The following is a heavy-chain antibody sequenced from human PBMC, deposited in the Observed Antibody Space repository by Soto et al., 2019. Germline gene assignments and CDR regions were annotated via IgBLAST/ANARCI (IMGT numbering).Heavy chain of an antibody. J-gene: IGHJ4*02. V-gene: IGHV3-23*01. D-gene: IGHD2-2*01. CDR1: GFTFSSYA. Sequence: GGSLRLSCAASGFTFSSYAMSWVRQAPGKGLEWVSAISGSGGSTYYADSVKGRFTISRDNAQNVLYLQMNSLSAEDTAVYYCARDFPAFEYWGQGTLVTVSS. CDR2: ISGSGGST. CDR3: ARDFPAFEY.